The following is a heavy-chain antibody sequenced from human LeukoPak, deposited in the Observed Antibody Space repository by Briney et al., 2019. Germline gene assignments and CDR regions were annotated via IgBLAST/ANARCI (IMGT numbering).Heavy chain of an antibody. D-gene: IGHD2-2*01. J-gene: IGHJ3*02. CDR2: ISGSGGST. V-gene: IGHV3-23*01. CDR1: GFTFSSYA. Sequence: GRSLRLSCAASGFTFSSYAMSWVRQAPGKGLEWVSAISGSGGSTYYADSVKGRFTISRDNSKNTLYLQMNSLRAEDTAVYYCAKLITYQSAFDIWGQGTMVTVSS. CDR3: AKLITYQSAFDI.